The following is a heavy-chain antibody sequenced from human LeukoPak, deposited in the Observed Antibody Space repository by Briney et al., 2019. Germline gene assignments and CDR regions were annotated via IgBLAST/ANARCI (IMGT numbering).Heavy chain of an antibody. CDR1: GGTFSISA. Sequence: ASVKVSCKASGGTFSISAISWVRQAAGQGLAWMGWISPNSGGTNFAPKFQGRVTMTRDTSISTAFMELSGLRSDDTAVYYCARELYSGSYYVAYWGQGTLVTVSS. J-gene: IGHJ4*02. CDR2: ISPNSGGT. CDR3: ARELYSGSYYVAY. V-gene: IGHV1-2*02. D-gene: IGHD1-26*01.